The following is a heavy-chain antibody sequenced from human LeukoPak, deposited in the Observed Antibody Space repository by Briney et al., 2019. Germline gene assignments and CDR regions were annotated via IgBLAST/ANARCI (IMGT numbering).Heavy chain of an antibody. CDR1: GFTFSGSA. CDR3: SSTDWGYFQH. Sequence: GGPLKLSCAASGFTFSGSAMHWVRQASGKGLEWVGRIRSKANSYATAYAESVKGRFTISRDDSKNTAYLQMNSLKTEDTAAYYCSSTDWGYFQHWGQGTLVTVSS. D-gene: IGHD7-27*01. CDR2: IRSKANSYAT. V-gene: IGHV3-73*01. J-gene: IGHJ1*01.